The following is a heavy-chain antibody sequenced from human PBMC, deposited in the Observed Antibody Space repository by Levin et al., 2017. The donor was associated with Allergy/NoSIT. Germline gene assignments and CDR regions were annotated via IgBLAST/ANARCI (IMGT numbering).Heavy chain of an antibody. Sequence: PSETLSLTCTVSGGSISSYYWSWIRQPPGKGLEWIGYIYYSGSTNYNPSLKSRVTISVDTSKNQFSLKLSSVTAADTAVYYCARHRALPPYSGYDYCSGGSCQLLLDYWGQGTLVTVSS. CDR2: IYYSGST. J-gene: IGHJ4*02. D-gene: IGHD2-15*01. CDR3: ARHRALPPYSGYDYCSGGSCQLLLDY. CDR1: GGSISSYY. V-gene: IGHV4-59*08.